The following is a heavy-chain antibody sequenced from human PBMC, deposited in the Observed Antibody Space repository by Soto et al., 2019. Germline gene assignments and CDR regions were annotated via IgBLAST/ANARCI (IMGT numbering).Heavy chain of an antibody. V-gene: IGHV4-59*08. Sequence: SETLSLTCTVSGGSISSYYWSWIRQPPGKGLGWIGYIYYSGSTNYNPSLKSRVTISVDTSKNQFSLKLSSVTAADTAVYYCARRMDYYGSGSYYNFPPYYYMDVWGKGTTVTVSS. CDR3: ARRMDYYGSGSYYNFPPYYYMDV. CDR2: IYYSGST. J-gene: IGHJ6*03. CDR1: GGSISSYY. D-gene: IGHD3-10*01.